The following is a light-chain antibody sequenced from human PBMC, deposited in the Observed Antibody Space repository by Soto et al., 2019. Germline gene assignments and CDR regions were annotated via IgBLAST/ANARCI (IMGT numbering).Light chain of an antibody. V-gene: IGLV2-14*01. CDR3: NSYTNSGSFV. Sequence: VLTQPASVSGSLGQSITISCTGTTTVIGNYNYVSWYQQSPGKAPKLLIYEVSNRPSGVSSRFSGSKSGNTASLTISGLRADDEADYYCNSYTNSGSFVFGTGTKVTVL. CDR2: EVS. CDR1: TTVIGNYNY. J-gene: IGLJ1*01.